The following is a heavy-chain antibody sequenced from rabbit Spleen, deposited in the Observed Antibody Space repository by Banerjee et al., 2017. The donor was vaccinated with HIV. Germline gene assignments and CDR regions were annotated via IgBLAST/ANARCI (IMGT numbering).Heavy chain of an antibody. Sequence: QEQLEESGGDLVKPEGSLTLTCKASGFSFSDRDVMCWVRQAPGKGLEWIACINTATGKAVYATWAKGRFTISRTSSTTVTLQMTSLTAADTATYFCARDTGTSFSSYGMDLWGPGTLVTVS. CDR1: GFSFSDRDV. CDR3: ARDTGTSFSSYGMDL. J-gene: IGHJ6*01. V-gene: IGHV1S45*01. D-gene: IGHD7-1*01. CDR2: INTATGKA.